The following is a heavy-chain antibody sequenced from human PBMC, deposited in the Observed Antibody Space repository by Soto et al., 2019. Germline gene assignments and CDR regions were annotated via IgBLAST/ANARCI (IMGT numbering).Heavy chain of an antibody. CDR2: ISSSSSYI. CDR3: ARMPLRGGYNPYGMDV. D-gene: IGHD5-12*01. V-gene: IGHV3-21*01. CDR1: GFTFSSYS. Sequence: GGSLRLSCAASGFTFSSYSMNWVRQAPGKGLEWVSSISSSSSYIYYADSVKGRFTISRDNAKNSLYLQMNSLRAEDTAVYYCARMPLRGGYNPYGMDVWGQGTTVTVSS. J-gene: IGHJ6*02.